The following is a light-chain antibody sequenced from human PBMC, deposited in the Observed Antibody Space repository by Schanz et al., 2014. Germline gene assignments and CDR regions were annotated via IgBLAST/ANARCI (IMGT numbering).Light chain of an antibody. V-gene: IGKV1-5*01. CDR3: QQYNSYGLT. J-gene: IGKJ4*01. CDR2: DVS. Sequence: DIQLTQSPSTLSASVGDRVTITCRASQSMSSRLAWYQQKPGKAPNLLIYDVSSLESGVPSRFSGSGSGTEFTLTISSLQPDDFATYYCQQYNSYGLTFGGGTKVEIK. CDR1: QSMSSR.